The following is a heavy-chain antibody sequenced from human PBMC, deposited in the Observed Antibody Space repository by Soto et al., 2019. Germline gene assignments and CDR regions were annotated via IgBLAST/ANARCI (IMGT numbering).Heavy chain of an antibody. Sequence: PSETLSLTCTVSSGSISGYYWSWIRQPPGMGLEWIGDIYYIGTTNYNPSLKSRVTISVDTSKNQFSLKLRSVTAADTAVYYCARTTYRGGDCFSGSDYWGQGTLVTVSS. CDR3: ARTTYRGGDCFSGSDY. V-gene: IGHV4-59*01. CDR1: SGSISGYY. D-gene: IGHD2-21*02. CDR2: IYYIGTT. J-gene: IGHJ4*02.